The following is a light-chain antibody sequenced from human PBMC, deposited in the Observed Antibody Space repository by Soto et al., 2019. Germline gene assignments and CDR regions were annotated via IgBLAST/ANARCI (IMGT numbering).Light chain of an antibody. J-gene: IGKJ1*01. Sequence: EIVMTQSPVTLSVSPGERATLACRASQSIRNNLAWYQQKPGQPPRLLIYGASTTATGTPARFSGSGSGTDFTLTVSDLQSEDFAVYYCQQYNNWPPWTFVHGTQVEIK. CDR1: QSIRNN. CDR2: GAS. CDR3: QQYNNWPPWT. V-gene: IGKV3-15*01.